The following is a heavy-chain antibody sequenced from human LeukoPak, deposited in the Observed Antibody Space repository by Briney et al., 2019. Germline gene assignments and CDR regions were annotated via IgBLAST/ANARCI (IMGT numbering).Heavy chain of an antibody. D-gene: IGHD3-9*01. V-gene: IGHV4-34*01. Sequence: PSETLSLTCAVYGGSLSGYYWSWIRQPPGNGLEWIGEINHIGSTNYNPSLKSRVTISVDTSKNQFSLKLSSVTDADTAVYYCARGRPYYDILTGQSGKNVFDYWGQGTLVTVSS. CDR2: INHIGST. CDR1: GGSLSGYY. J-gene: IGHJ4*02. CDR3: ARGRPYYDILTGQSGKNVFDY.